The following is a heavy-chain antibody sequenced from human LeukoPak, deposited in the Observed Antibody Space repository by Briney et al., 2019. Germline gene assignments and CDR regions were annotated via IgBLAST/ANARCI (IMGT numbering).Heavy chain of an antibody. Sequence: SETLSLTCTVSGYSMSSGYYWGWIRQPPERGLEWIGSMYHTGSTYYNPSLKSRVTISVDTSKNQFSLKLSSVTAADTAVYYCARVKVAATPLGYYYFMDVWGKGTTVTISS. J-gene: IGHJ6*03. CDR3: ARVKVAATPLGYYYFMDV. D-gene: IGHD2-15*01. CDR2: MYHTGST. CDR1: GYSMSSGYY. V-gene: IGHV4-38-2*02.